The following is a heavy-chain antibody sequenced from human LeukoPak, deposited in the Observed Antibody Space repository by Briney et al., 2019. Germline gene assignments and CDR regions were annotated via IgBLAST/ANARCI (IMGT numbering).Heavy chain of an antibody. CDR1: GYTFTSYD. Sequence: ASVKVSCKASGYTFTSYDINWVRQATGQGLEWMGWMNPNSGNTGYAQKFQGRVTMTRNTSISTAYMELSSLRSEDTAVYYCARGRRIAARPGGRYYYYYMDVWGKGTTVTVSS. CDR3: ARGRRIAARPGGRYYYYYMDV. J-gene: IGHJ6*03. CDR2: MNPNSGNT. D-gene: IGHD6-6*01. V-gene: IGHV1-8*01.